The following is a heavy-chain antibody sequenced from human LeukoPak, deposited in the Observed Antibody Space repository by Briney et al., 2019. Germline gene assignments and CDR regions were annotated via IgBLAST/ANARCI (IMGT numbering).Heavy chain of an antibody. D-gene: IGHD3-10*01. V-gene: IGHV4-59*01. Sequence: SETLSLTCTVSNGSISSDYWTWTRQSPGQGLEWIGHISYKGTTKYNPSLNSRVTISVDMSKTHLSLKLTSVTAADTAVYYCARAVGGELWFGEFTALYYMDVWGKGTTVIISS. CDR1: NGSISSDY. CDR2: ISYKGTT. CDR3: ARAVGGELWFGEFTALYYMDV. J-gene: IGHJ6*03.